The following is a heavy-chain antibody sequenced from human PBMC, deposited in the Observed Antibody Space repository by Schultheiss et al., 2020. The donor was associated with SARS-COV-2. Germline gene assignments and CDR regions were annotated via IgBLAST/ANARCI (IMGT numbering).Heavy chain of an antibody. Sequence: GESLKISCAASGFTVSSNYMSWVRQAPGKGLEWVSVIYSGGSTYYADSVKGRFTIFRDNSKNTLYLQMNSLRAEDTAVYYCAREKELIYYDFWSGPRSGLDYWGQGTLVTVSS. CDR3: AREKELIYYDFWSGPRSGLDY. CDR1: GFTVSSNY. V-gene: IGHV3-66*01. J-gene: IGHJ4*02. D-gene: IGHD3-3*01. CDR2: IYSGGST.